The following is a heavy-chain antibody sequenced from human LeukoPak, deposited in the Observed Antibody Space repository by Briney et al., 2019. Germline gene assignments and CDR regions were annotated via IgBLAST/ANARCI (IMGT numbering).Heavy chain of an antibody. V-gene: IGHV3-11*06. Sequence: GGSLRLSCAASGFTFSSYTMSWIRQAPGKGLEWLSDISSSSSYTNYADSVKGRFTISRDNAKNSLYLQMNSLRAEDTAVYYCARDYVRNRWGPFDYWGQGTLVTVSS. J-gene: IGHJ4*02. CDR2: ISSSSSYT. D-gene: IGHD3-10*02. CDR3: ARDYVRNRWGPFDY. CDR1: GFTFSSYT.